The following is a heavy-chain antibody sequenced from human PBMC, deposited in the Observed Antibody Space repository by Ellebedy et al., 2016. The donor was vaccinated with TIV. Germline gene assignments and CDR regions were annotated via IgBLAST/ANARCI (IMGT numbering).Heavy chain of an antibody. CDR3: AKDDDTSSRYSRLNH. D-gene: IGHD3-22*01. J-gene: IGHJ4*02. CDR1: GFTFRSHG. V-gene: IGHV3-33*06. Sequence: PGGSLRLSCVASGFTFRSHGMHWVRQAPGKGLEWVAVVWHAGSKEYYADSVKGRFTISRDDSKTTVYLQMSSLRAEDTGVYFWAKDDDTSSRYSRLNHWGQGTLVTVTS. CDR2: VWHAGSKE.